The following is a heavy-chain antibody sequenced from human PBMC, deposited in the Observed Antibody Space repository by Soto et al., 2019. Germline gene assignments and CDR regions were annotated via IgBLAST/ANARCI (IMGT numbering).Heavy chain of an antibody. J-gene: IGHJ3*02. Sequence: KTSETLSLTCTVSGGYIGNDYWSWIRQPPGKELEWIGYTYYSGSTNYSPSLKSRVTISVDTSKNQFSLRLSSVTSADTAVYYCARGIEGDASGRAFDIWGQGTMVTVSS. D-gene: IGHD3-16*01. V-gene: IGHV4-59*01. CDR3: ARGIEGDASGRAFDI. CDR1: GGYIGNDY. CDR2: TYYSGST.